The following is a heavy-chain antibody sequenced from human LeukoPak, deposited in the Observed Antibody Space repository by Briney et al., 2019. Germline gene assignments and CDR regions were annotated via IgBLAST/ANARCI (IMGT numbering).Heavy chain of an antibody. CDR2: IHYSGNT. CDR3: ARDRQLSSTWYIDAFDI. CDR1: GDSISSYY. J-gene: IGHJ3*02. V-gene: IGHV4-59*01. Sequence: PSETLSLTSTVPGDSISSYYWSWIRQPPGKGLEWIGYIHYSGNTNYNPSLKSRVTISVDTSKNQFSLNLTSVTAADTAVYYCARDRQLSSTWYIDAFDIWGQGTMVTVSS. D-gene: IGHD6-13*01.